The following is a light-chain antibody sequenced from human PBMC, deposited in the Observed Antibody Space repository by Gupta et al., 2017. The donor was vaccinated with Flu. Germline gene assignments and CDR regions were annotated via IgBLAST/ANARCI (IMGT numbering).Light chain of an antibody. CDR3: AAEDASRNSVV. Sequence: TIPTTGTTSYVGSNDVVWYHPPPGQAPNLLMYYDISRRSGVAARFSASNYAATAAFPTIGLQAEDEADYYYAAEDASRNSVVFGGGTRLTVL. CDR2: YDI. V-gene: IGLV1-36*01. J-gene: IGLJ2*01. CDR1: TSYVGSND.